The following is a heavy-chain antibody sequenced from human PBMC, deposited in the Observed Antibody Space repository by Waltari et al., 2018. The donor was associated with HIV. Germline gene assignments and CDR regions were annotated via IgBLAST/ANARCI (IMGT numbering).Heavy chain of an antibody. J-gene: IGHJ4*02. CDR3: ARGSIHYYDSSGYYLDY. CDR1: GYTFTSYY. CDR2: INPSGGST. Sequence: QVQLVQSGAEVKKPGASVKVSCKASGYTFTSYYVHWVRQAPGQGLEWMGIINPSGGSTSYSQKFQGRVTMTRDTSTSTVYMELSSLRSEDTAVYYCARGSIHYYDSSGYYLDYWVQGTLVTVSS. V-gene: IGHV1-46*01. D-gene: IGHD3-22*01.